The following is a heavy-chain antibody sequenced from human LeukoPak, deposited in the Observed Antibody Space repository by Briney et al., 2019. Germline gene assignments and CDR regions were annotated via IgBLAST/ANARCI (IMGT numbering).Heavy chain of an antibody. CDR3: ARVPETDPGIDY. Sequence: ASVKVSCKASGYTFTSYDINWVRQATGQGLEWMGWMNPNSGNTGYAQKFQGRVTMTRNTSISTAYMELSSLRSEDTAVYYCARVPETDPGIDYWGQGTLVTVSS. D-gene: IGHD5-24*01. J-gene: IGHJ4*02. V-gene: IGHV1-8*01. CDR1: GYTFTSYD. CDR2: MNPNSGNT.